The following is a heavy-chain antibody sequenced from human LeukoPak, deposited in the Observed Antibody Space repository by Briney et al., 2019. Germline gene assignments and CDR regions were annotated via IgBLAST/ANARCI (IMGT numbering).Heavy chain of an antibody. D-gene: IGHD2-15*01. Sequence: GGSLRLSCAASGFSFDDYAIHWVRQAPGKGLEWVSAISGSGANTYYADSVKGRFTISRDNSKNTLSLQMNTLRTDDTAVYYCAKGRALEVVAAFNYWGQGTVVTVSS. CDR3: AKGRALEVVAAFNY. J-gene: IGHJ4*02. V-gene: IGHV3-23*01. CDR1: GFSFDDYA. CDR2: ISGSGANT.